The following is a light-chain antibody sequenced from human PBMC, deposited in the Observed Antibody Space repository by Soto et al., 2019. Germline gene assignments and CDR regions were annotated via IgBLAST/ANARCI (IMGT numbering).Light chain of an antibody. V-gene: IGKV1-5*01. J-gene: IGKJ1*01. CDR2: DAS. Sequence: DIQMPQSPSILSAIVGDRVTITCRASQSISSWLAWYQQKPGKAPKLLIYDASNLESGVPSRFSGSGSGTEFTLTISNLQPDDFATYYCQQYENYWTFGQGTKVDIK. CDR3: QQYENYWT. CDR1: QSISSW.